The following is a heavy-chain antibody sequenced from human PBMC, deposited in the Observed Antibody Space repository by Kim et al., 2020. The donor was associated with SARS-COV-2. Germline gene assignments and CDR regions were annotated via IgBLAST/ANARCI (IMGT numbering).Heavy chain of an antibody. CDR2: ISSSGSTI. CDR1: GFTFSSYE. V-gene: IGHV3-48*03. J-gene: IGHJ4*02. CDR3: APEGVATIGGSFGPRYYYDSS. Sequence: GGSLRLSCAASGFTFSSYEMNWVRQAPGKGLEWVSYISSSGSTIYYADSVKGRFTISRDNAKNSLYLQMNSLRAEDTAVYYCAPEGVATIGGSFGPRYYYDSSRGQGTLVTVSS. D-gene: IGHD3-22*01.